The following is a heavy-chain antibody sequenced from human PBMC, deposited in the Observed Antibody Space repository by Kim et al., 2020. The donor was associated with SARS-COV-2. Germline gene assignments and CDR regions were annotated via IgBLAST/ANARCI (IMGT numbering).Heavy chain of an antibody. V-gene: IGHV4-59*01. J-gene: IGHJ6*03. CDR1: GGSISSYY. CDR3: AREDRVATIFHYYYYMDV. CDR2: IYYSGST. Sequence: SETLSLTCTVSGGSISSYYWSWIRQPPGKGLEWIGYIYYSGSTNYNPSLKSRVTISVDTSKNQFSLKLSSVTAADTAVYYCAREDRVATIFHYYYYMDVWGKGTTVTVSS. D-gene: IGHD3-3*01.